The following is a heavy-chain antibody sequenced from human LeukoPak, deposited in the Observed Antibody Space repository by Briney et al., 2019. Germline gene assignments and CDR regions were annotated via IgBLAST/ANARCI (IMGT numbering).Heavy chain of an antibody. Sequence: LSLTCAVSGYSISSGYYWGWIRQAPGKGLEWVSYISSSGSAIYYADSVKGRFTISRDNAKNSLYLQMNSLRAEDTAVYYCAREGITMVRGVGAYYYYGMDVWGQGTTVTVSS. CDR1: GYSISSGYY. V-gene: IGHV3-11*01. CDR2: ISSSGSAI. J-gene: IGHJ6*02. CDR3: AREGITMVRGVGAYYYYGMDV. D-gene: IGHD3-10*01.